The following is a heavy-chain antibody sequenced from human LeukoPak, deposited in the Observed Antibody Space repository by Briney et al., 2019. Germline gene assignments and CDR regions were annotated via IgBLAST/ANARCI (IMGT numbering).Heavy chain of an antibody. Sequence: ASVKVSCKASGGTFSSYAISWVRQAPGQGLEWMGGIIPIFGTANYAQKFQGRVTITTDESTSTAYMELSSLRSEDTAVYYCATSSILTGYHTLYYYYYMDVWGKGTTVTVSS. V-gene: IGHV1-69*05. CDR2: IIPIFGTA. J-gene: IGHJ6*03. CDR1: GGTFSSYA. D-gene: IGHD3-9*01. CDR3: ATSSILTGYHTLYYYYYMDV.